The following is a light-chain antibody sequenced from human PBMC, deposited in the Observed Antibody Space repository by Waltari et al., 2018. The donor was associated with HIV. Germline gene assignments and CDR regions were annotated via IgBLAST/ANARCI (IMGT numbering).Light chain of an antibody. CDR2: WAS. V-gene: IGKV4-1*01. J-gene: IGKJ1*01. CDR1: QSVFYSPSNKNF. Sequence: DIVMTQFPNSLAVSLGERATMRSRSSQSVFYSPSNKNFLSWYQQKSGQPPRLLIYWASTRENGVPDRFTGSGSGADFTLTISNLQPEDVATYYCQQYYGKFWTFDQGTKVEV. CDR3: QQYYGKFWT.